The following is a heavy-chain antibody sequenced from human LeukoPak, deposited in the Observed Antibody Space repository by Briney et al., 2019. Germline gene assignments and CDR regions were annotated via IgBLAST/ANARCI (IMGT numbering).Heavy chain of an antibody. D-gene: IGHD3-10*01. CDR2: ISGSGGST. J-gene: IGHJ4*02. Sequence: GGSLRLSCAASGFTFSSYAMSWVRQAPGKGLEWVSAISGSGGSTYYADSVKGRFAISRDNSKNTLYLQMNSLRAEDTAVYYCAKDQALWFGNGPDYWGQGTLVTVSS. V-gene: IGHV3-23*01. CDR1: GFTFSSYA. CDR3: AKDQALWFGNGPDY.